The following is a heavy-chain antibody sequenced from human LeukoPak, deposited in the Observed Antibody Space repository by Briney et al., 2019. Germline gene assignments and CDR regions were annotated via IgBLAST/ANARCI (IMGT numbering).Heavy chain of an antibody. CDR3: ARVVGATFPYFDY. Sequence: ASVTVSCKASGYTFTGYYMHWVRRAPGQGLEWMGWINPNSGGTNYAQKFQGRVTMTRDTSISTAYMELSRMRSDDTAVYYCARVVGATFPYFDYWGQGTLVTVSS. CDR2: INPNSGGT. CDR1: GYTFTGYY. J-gene: IGHJ4*02. V-gene: IGHV1-2*02. D-gene: IGHD1-26*01.